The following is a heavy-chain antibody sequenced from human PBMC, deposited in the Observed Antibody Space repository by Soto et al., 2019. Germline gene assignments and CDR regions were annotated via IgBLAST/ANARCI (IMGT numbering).Heavy chain of an antibody. CDR1: GFTCSSYA. CDR2: ISGSGGST. J-gene: IGHJ6*02. CDR3: AKDSSGRASGYYYYGMDV. Sequence: GGSLRLSCAASGFTCSSYAMSWVRQAPGKGLEWVSAISGSGGSTYYADSVKGRFTISRDNSKNTLYLQMNSLRAEDTAVYYCAKDSSGRASGYYYYGMDVWGQGTTVTVSS. V-gene: IGHV3-23*01. D-gene: IGHD1-26*01.